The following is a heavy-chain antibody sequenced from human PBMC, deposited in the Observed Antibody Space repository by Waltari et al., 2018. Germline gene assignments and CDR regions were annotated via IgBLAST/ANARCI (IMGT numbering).Heavy chain of an antibody. CDR3: ARGAGPTVAEYGDNTLDY. Sequence: QVQLQQWGAGLLKPSETLSLTCAVYGGSFRGSYCGRIRQPPGQGLEWIGEINHSGSTNYNPSLKSRVPISVDTSKNQFSLKLSSVTAADTAVYYCARGAGPTVAEYGDNTLDYWGQGTLVTVSS. D-gene: IGHD4-17*01. V-gene: IGHV4-34*01. CDR2: INHSGST. CDR1: GGSFRGSY. J-gene: IGHJ4*02.